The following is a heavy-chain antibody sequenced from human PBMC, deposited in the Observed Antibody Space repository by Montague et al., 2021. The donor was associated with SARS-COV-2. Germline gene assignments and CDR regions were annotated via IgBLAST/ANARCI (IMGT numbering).Heavy chain of an antibody. CDR1: GGSISDYY. D-gene: IGHD5-12*01. CDR3: ARGTGYDYYFDC. V-gene: IGHV4-59*01. J-gene: IGHJ4*02. Sequence: SETLSLTCSVSGGSISDYYWNWIRQPPGKGLEWIGYIYYNTGNTNYNPXPQSRVTISLDTSKNQFPLNLRPVTAADTALYFCARGTGYDYYFDCWGLGTLVTVSS. CDR2: IYYNTGNT.